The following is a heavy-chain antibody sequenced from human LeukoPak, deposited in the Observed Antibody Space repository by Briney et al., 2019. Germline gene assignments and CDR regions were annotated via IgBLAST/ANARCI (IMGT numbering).Heavy chain of an antibody. CDR3: AREGGSSVSYYYYYYMDV. Sequence: PSETLSLTCTVSGGSISSYYWSWIRQPPGKGLEWIGYIYYSGSTNYNPSLKSRVTISVDTSKNQFSLKLSSVTAADTAVYYCAREGGSSVSYYYYYYMDVWGKGTTVTVSS. V-gene: IGHV4-59*01. D-gene: IGHD6-6*01. CDR1: GGSISSYY. J-gene: IGHJ6*03. CDR2: IYYSGST.